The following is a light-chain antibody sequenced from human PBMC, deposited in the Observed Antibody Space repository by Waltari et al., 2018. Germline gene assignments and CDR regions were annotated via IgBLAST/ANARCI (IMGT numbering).Light chain of an antibody. CDR1: QGITTY. J-gene: IGKJ2*01. Sequence: IQLTQSPSSLSASVGDRVTITCRPSQGITTYLAWYQQKPGKAPKLLIYAASTLQSGVPSRFSGSGSGTEFTLTISSLQPEDFATYYCQQLNSYPYTFGQGTKLEIK. CDR2: AAS. CDR3: QQLNSYPYT. V-gene: IGKV1-9*01.